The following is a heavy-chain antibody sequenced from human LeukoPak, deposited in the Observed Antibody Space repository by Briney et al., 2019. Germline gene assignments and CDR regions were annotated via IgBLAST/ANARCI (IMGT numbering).Heavy chain of an antibody. J-gene: IGHJ4*02. V-gene: IGHV4-59*01. CDR3: ARAKEGVAGFFDY. Sequence: SETLSLTCTVSGDSISSYYWSWIRQPPGKGLEWIAYMYYIGSTNCNPSLRSRVTISVDTSKKQFSLKLSSVTAADTAVYYCARAKEGVAGFFDYWGQGTLVTVSS. CDR1: GDSISSYY. CDR2: MYYIGST. D-gene: IGHD6-19*01.